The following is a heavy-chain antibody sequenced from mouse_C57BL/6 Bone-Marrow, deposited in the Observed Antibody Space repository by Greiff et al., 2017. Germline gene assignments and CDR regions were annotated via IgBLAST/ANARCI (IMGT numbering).Heavy chain of an antibody. Sequence: QVQLQQPGAELVKPGASVKLSCKASGYTFTSYWMQWVKQRPGQGLEWIGEIDPSDSYTNYNQKFKGKATLTVDKSSSTAYMQLSSLTSEDSAVYYCAPAYLDYWGQGTTLTVSS. V-gene: IGHV1-50*01. J-gene: IGHJ2*01. CDR2: IDPSDSYT. CDR1: GYTFTSYW. CDR3: APAYLDY.